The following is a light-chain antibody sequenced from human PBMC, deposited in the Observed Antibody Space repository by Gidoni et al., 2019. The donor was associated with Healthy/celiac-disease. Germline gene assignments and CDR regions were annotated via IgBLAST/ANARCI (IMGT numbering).Light chain of an antibody. CDR2: AAS. CDR1: QGISNY. V-gene: IGKV1-27*01. Sequence: EIQVTQSPSSLSASVGDRVTITCRSSQGISNYLAWYQQKPGKVPKLLIYAASTLQSGVPSRFSVSGSGTDFTLTISSLQPEDVATYYCHKYNSAPLTFGGWTKVEIK. J-gene: IGKJ4*01. CDR3: HKYNSAPLT.